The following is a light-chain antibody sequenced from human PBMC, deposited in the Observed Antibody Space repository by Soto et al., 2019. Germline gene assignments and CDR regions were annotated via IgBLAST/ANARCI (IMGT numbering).Light chain of an antibody. Sequence: QSELTQPPSASGSPGQSVTISCTGTSSDVGDYKFVSWYQQHPGKAPKLMIYEVSRRPSGVPDRFSGSKSGNTASLTVSGLQAEDEADYYCSSYAGNNNVVFGGGTKLTVL. CDR3: SSYAGNNNVV. CDR2: EVS. V-gene: IGLV2-8*01. J-gene: IGLJ2*01. CDR1: SSDVGDYKF.